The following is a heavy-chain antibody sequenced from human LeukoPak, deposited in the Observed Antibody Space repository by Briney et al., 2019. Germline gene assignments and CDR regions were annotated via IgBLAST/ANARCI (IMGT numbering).Heavy chain of an antibody. CDR1: GGSISTSY. CDR3: APGPAWLDP. Sequence: SETLSLTCTASGGSISTSYWNWIRQPAGKGLEWIGRIDTSGTTNYNPSLRSRGTMSVDTSKNHFSLKLSSVTAADTAVYYCAPGPAWLDPWGQGTLVTVSS. J-gene: IGHJ5*02. CDR2: IDTSGTT. V-gene: IGHV4-4*07.